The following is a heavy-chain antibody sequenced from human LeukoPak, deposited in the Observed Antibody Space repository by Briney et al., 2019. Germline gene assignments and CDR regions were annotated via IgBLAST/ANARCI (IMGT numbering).Heavy chain of an antibody. CDR1: GFTFSSYA. CDR2: ISGSGGST. V-gene: IGHV3-23*01. Sequence: GGSLRLSCAASGFTFSSYAMSWVRQTPGKGLEWVSVISGSGGSTHYADSVKGRFTISRDNSRNTLYLQMNSLRAEDTAVYYCAKDLGRKGINMVRGGTKTPDYWGQGTLVTVSS. CDR3: AKDLGRKGINMVRGGTKTPDY. D-gene: IGHD3-10*01. J-gene: IGHJ4*02.